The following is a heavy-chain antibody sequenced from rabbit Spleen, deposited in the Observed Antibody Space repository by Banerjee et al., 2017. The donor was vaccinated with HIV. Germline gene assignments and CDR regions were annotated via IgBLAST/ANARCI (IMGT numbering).Heavy chain of an antibody. Sequence: QEQLVESGGGLVKPEGSLTLTCTASGFSFSSDHYMCWVRQAPGKGLEWIGCIYIDTDNSYDANWAKVRVTISRTSSTTVTRQVTRRTATDTATYFCARSVYDDGTAFNLWGPGTLVTVS. CDR1: GFSFSSDHY. V-gene: IGHV1S45*01. J-gene: IGHJ4*01. CDR3: ARSVYDDGTAFNL. CDR2: IYIDTDNS. D-gene: IGHD4-2*01.